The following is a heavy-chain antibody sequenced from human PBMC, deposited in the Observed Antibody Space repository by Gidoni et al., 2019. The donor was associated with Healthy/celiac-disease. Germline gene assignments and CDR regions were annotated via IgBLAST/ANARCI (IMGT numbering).Heavy chain of an antibody. Sequence: QVQLVESGGGVVQPGRSLRLSCAASGFTFSSYAMHWVRQAPGKGLGWVAVISYDGSNKYYADSVKGRFTISRDNSKNTLYLQMNSLRAEDTAVYYCASPPRAKEPFWGQGTLVTVSS. V-gene: IGHV3-30-3*01. CDR1: GFTFSSYA. J-gene: IGHJ4*02. CDR3: ASPPRAKEPF. CDR2: ISYDGSNK.